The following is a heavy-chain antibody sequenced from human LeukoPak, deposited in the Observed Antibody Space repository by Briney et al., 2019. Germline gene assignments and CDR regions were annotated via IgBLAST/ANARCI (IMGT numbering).Heavy chain of an antibody. J-gene: IGHJ3*02. D-gene: IGHD2-21*02. CDR3: SRWVTADRGKKDAFDI. Sequence: GESLKISCKGSGYTFTSYWISWVRQMPGKGLEWMGKIDPSDSYTSYSPSFQGHVTISADKSISAAFLQWSSLKASDTAMYYCSRWVTADRGKKDAFDIWGQGTMVTVSS. CDR1: GYTFTSYW. CDR2: IDPSDSYT. V-gene: IGHV5-10-1*01.